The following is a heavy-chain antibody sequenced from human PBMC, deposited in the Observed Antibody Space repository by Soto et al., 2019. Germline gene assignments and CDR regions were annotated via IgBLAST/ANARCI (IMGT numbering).Heavy chain of an antibody. J-gene: IGHJ4*02. D-gene: IGHD2-2*01. CDR3: AKDYPFVVVVPAAAFDY. CDR1: GFTFSSYA. Sequence: EVQLLESGGGLVQPGGSLRLSCAASGFTFSSYAMSWVRQAPGKGLEWVSAVSGSGGSTYYADSVKGRFTISRDNSKNTLYLQMNSLRAEDTAVYYCAKDYPFVVVVPAAAFDYWGQGPLVTVSS. CDR2: VSGSGGST. V-gene: IGHV3-23*01.